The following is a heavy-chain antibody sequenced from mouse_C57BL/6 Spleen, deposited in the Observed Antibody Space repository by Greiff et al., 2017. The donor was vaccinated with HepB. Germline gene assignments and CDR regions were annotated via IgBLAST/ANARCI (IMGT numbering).Heavy chain of an antibody. CDR2: INYDGSST. CDR3: ARAYYGSSPDY. CDR1: GFTFSDYY. D-gene: IGHD1-1*01. Sequence: EVKLVESEGGLVQPGSSMKLSCTASGFTFSDYYMAWVRQVPEKGLEWVANINYDGSSTYYLDSLKSRFIISRDNAKNILYLQMSSLKSEDTATYYCARAYYGSSPDYWGQGTTLTVSS. V-gene: IGHV5-16*01. J-gene: IGHJ2*01.